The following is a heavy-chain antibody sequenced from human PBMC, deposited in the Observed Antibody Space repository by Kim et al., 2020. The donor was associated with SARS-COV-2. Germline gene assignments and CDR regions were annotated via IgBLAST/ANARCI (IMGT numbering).Heavy chain of an antibody. CDR1: GVTVSSNY. J-gene: IGHJ3*02. CDR3: ARDLGPAAFDI. Sequence: GGSLRLSCAASGVTVSSNYMSWVRQAPGKGLEWVSVIYSGGSTYYADSVKGRFTISRDNSKNTLYLQMNSLRAEDTAVYYCARDLGPAAFDIWGQGTMVTVSS. CDR2: IYSGGST. D-gene: IGHD3-16*01. V-gene: IGHV3-66*01.